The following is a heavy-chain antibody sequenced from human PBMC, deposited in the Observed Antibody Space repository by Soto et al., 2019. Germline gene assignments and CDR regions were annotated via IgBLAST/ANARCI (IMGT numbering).Heavy chain of an antibody. V-gene: IGHV3-53*01. CDR1: GFKVGSSY. J-gene: IGHJ4*02. Sequence: EVQVVESGGDLIQPGGSLRLSCAASGFKVGSSYVTWVRQAPGKGLEWVSVIVSGGSTHYADSVTGRFTVSSDVSNNTVYLHMSSLRAEDTAVYFCATDSPHVSIGYFDSWGLGTLVTVS. CDR3: ATDSPHVSIGYFDS. CDR2: IVSGGST. D-gene: IGHD2-21*01.